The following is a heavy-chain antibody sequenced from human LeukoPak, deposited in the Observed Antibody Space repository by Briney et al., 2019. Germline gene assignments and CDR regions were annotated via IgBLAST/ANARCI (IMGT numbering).Heavy chain of an antibody. CDR1: GGTFSSYA. Sequence: SVKVSCKASGGTFSSYAISWVRQAPGQGLEWMGRIIPIFGIANYAQKFQGRVTITADKSTSTAYMELSSLRSEDTAVYYCARHSTRYYDFWSDYYYYGMDVWGQGTTVTVSS. V-gene: IGHV1-69*04. CDR2: IIPIFGIA. D-gene: IGHD3-3*01. J-gene: IGHJ6*02. CDR3: ARHSTRYYDFWSDYYYYGMDV.